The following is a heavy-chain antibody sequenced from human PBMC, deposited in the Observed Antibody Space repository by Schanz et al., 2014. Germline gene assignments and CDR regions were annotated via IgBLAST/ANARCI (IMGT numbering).Heavy chain of an antibody. D-gene: IGHD1-1*01. CDR2: IWYDGNNK. V-gene: IGHV3-33*08. CDR3: ARDGAELYYFDD. Sequence: QVQLVESGGGVVQPGRSLRLSCAASGFNFSNYDIHWVRQAPGKGLEWVAIIWYDGNNKKYADSVKGRFTISRDNSKNTLYLQMNSLRADDTAVYYCARDGAELYYFDDWGQGTLVTVSS. CDR1: GFNFSNYD. J-gene: IGHJ4*02.